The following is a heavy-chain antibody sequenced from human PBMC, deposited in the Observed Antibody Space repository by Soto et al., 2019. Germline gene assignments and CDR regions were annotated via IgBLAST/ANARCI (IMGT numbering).Heavy chain of an antibody. D-gene: IGHD2-21*01. CDR2: IYGSGRGI. CDR3: AKDAVYNDGLWLMDH. J-gene: IGHJ4*02. CDR1: GLPHSNFA. V-gene: IGHV3-23*05. Sequence: GGSLRLSCSASGLPHSNFAMMWVRQTPGKGLECISGIYGSGRGIEYADSVKGRFTISRDNSKNTVYLQMADLRADDTAIYYCAKDAVYNDGLWLMDHWGRGTQVTVSS.